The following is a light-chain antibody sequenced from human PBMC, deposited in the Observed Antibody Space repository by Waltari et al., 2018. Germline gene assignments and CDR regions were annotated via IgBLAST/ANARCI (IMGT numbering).Light chain of an antibody. V-gene: IGLV1-44*01. CDR3: ATWDDSLNGPV. CDR2: HNF. Sequence: QSVLTQPPSASGTPRQRVTISCSGSNSNIGRNTVNWYQQFPGAAPSLLVYHNFQRPSWVPDRFSVSKSSTSASLAILGVLPEDEADYYCATWDDSLNGPVFGGGTKLAVL. CDR1: NSNIGRNT. J-gene: IGLJ2*01.